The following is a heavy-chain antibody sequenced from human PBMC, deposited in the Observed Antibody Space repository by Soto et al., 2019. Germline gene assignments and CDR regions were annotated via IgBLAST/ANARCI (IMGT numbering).Heavy chain of an antibody. V-gene: IGHV5-10-1*01. CDR1: GYSFASYW. D-gene: IGHD4-17*01. CDR3: ARSGDYHRPNDAFDI. CDR2: IDPSDSYT. Sequence: PGESLKISCKGSGYSFASYWVSWVRQMPGKGLEWMGRIDPSDSYTNYSPSFQGHVTISADKSISTAYLQWSSLKASDTAMYYCARSGDYHRPNDAFDIWGQGTMVTVSS. J-gene: IGHJ3*02.